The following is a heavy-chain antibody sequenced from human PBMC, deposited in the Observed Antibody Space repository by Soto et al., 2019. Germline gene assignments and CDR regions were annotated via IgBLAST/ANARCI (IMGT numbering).Heavy chain of an antibody. V-gene: IGHV3-30*04. J-gene: IGHJ4*02. CDR2: TSYDGSYK. D-gene: IGHD1-26*01. CDR3: ARRGEESRTTGPGQDYFDY. CDR1: GFTFSAFA. Sequence: QVQLVESGGGVVQPGRSLRLSCSASGFTFSAFAMHWVRQAPGKGLEWVAVTSYDGSYKDYADSVKGRFTISRDNSKNTVYLQMDSLGGEDTAVYYCARRGEESRTTGPGQDYFDYWGQGILDTVSS.